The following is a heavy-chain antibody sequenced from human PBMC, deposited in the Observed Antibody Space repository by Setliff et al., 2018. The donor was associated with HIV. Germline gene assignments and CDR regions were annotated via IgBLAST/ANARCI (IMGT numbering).Heavy chain of an antibody. J-gene: IGHJ4*02. CDR2: VSNTGRRT. D-gene: IGHD2-21*01. V-gene: IGHV3-23*05. Sequence: GGSLRLSCAASTFSVSEYAMSWVRQAPGKGLEWVSAVSNTGRRTFYADSVKGRFTISKDNFENVVYLQMNSLRVDGTAVYYCAKALPRERWLLLAPLDYWGQGTLVTVS. CDR1: TFSVSEYA. CDR3: AKALPRERWLLLAPLDY.